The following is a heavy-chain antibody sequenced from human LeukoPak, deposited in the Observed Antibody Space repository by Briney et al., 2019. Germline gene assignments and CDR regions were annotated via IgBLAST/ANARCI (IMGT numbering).Heavy chain of an antibody. CDR1: GFTFSSYG. J-gene: IGHJ4*02. V-gene: IGHV3-33*06. Sequence: TGRSLRLSCAASGFTFSSYGMHWVRQAPGKGLEWVAVIWYDGSNKYYADSVKGRFTISRDNSKNTLYLQMNSLRAEDTALYYCAKGSGDIDYWGQGTLVTVSS. CDR3: AKGSGDIDY. CDR2: IWYDGSNK. D-gene: IGHD1-26*01.